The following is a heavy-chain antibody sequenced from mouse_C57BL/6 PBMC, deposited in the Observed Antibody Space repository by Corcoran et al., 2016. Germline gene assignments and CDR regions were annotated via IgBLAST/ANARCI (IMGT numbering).Heavy chain of an antibody. CDR2: LYWDDDK. J-gene: IGHJ1*03. Sequence: QVTLKESGPGILQSSQTLSLTCSFSGFSLSTSGMGVSWIRQPSGKGLEWLAHLYWDDDKRYNPSLKSRLTISKDTSRNQVVLKSTSVDTADTATYYCARITTVEDCDVWGTGTTVTVSS. V-gene: IGHV8-12*01. D-gene: IGHD1-1*01. CDR3: ARITTVEDCDV. CDR1: GFSLSTSGMG.